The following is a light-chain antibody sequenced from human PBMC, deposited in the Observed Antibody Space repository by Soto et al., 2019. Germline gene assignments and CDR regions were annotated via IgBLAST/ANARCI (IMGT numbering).Light chain of an antibody. Sequence: SYELTQPPSVSVSPGQTASVTCSGDKLGDKYVCWYQQKPGQSPALVIYQDNKRPSGIPERFSGSNSGNTATLTISGTQAMDEADYYCQAWDSNTEYVFGTGTKVTVL. J-gene: IGLJ1*01. CDR3: QAWDSNTEYV. V-gene: IGLV3-1*01. CDR2: QDN. CDR1: KLGDKY.